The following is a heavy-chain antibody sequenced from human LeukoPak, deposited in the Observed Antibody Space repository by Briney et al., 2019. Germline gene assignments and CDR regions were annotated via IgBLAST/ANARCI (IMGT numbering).Heavy chain of an antibody. CDR1: GYTFNTYG. Sequence: ASVTVSCKASGYTFNTYGITWVRQAPGQGLEWMGWINPYSGNTNYAQKLQGRLTMTTDTSTSTAYMELRSLRYDDTAIYYCSIDLTVARYQTDWGQGTLVTVSS. D-gene: IGHD6-19*01. V-gene: IGHV1-18*04. CDR3: SIDLTVARYQTD. J-gene: IGHJ4*02. CDR2: INPYSGNT.